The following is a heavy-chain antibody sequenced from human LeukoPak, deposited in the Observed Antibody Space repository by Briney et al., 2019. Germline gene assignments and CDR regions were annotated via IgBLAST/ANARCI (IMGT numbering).Heavy chain of an antibody. J-gene: IGHJ6*03. CDR2: INHSRST. D-gene: IGHD3-10*01. V-gene: IGHV4-34*01. Sequence: SETLSLTCAVYGVSFSGYYWSWIRQPPGKGLEWVGEINHSRSTNYNPSLKSRVTISVETSKHPVSLKLSSETAADTAVYYCARGGVWFGELVPYYHYYMDVWGKGTTVTVSS. CDR1: GVSFSGYY. CDR3: ARGGVWFGELVPYYHYYMDV.